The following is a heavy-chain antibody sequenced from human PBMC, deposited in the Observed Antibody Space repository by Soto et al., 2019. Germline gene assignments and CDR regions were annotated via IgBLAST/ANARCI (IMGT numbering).Heavy chain of an antibody. CDR3: ARVWSQGNWFDP. CDR1: GGSISSSSYY. CDR2: IYYSGST. Sequence: PSETLSLTCTVSGGSISSSSYYWGWIRQPPGKGLEWIGSIYYSGSTYYNPSLKSRVTISVDTSKNQFSLKLSSVTAADTAVYYCARVWSQGNWFDPWGQGTLVTVS. J-gene: IGHJ5*02. V-gene: IGHV4-39*07. D-gene: IGHD2-21*01.